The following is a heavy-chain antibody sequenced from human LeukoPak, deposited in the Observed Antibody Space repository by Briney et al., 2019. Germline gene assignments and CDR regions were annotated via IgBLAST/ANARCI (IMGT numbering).Heavy chain of an antibody. Sequence: GGSLRLSCEGSGFSFSSYGMSWVRQAPGKGLEWVLSISGSGGSTYFADSVKGRFNISRDNVKNTVYLQMNSLRVEDTAIYYCVKLSLTAAGRGKTWFDLWGQGTLVSVSS. CDR2: ISGSGGST. V-gene: IGHV3-23*01. D-gene: IGHD6-13*01. CDR3: VKLSLTAAGRGKTWFDL. J-gene: IGHJ5*01. CDR1: GFSFSSYG.